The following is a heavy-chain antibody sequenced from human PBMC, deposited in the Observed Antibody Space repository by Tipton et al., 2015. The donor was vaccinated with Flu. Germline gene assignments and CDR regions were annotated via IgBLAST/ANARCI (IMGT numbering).Heavy chain of an antibody. J-gene: IGHJ6*03. CDR3: ARDGPFPYGDYYMDV. V-gene: IGHV3-74*01. Sequence: GSLRLSCAASGFTFSDYYMSWIRQAPGKGLVWVSRTTPDGSRTAYADSVKGRFTISRDNAKNTLYLQMDSLRADDTAMYYCARDGPFPYGDYYMDVWGKGTTVTVSS. CDR2: TTPDGSRT. D-gene: IGHD4-17*01. CDR1: GFTFSDYY.